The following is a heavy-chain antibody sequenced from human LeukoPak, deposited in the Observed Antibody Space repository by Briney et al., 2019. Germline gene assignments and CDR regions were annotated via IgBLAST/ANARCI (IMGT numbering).Heavy chain of an antibody. CDR1: GFTFSDYY. V-gene: IGHV3-11*04. J-gene: IGHJ4*02. Sequence: GGSLRLSCAASGFTFSDYYMSWIRQAPGKGLEWVSYTSSSGINTHYADSVKGRFTISRDNAKNSVYLQMNSLSVEDTAMFYCVKGGSRYNSGYYYLSYYFDYWGQGIMVTVSS. CDR2: TSSSGINT. CDR3: VKGGSRYNSGYYYLSYYFDY. D-gene: IGHD3-22*01.